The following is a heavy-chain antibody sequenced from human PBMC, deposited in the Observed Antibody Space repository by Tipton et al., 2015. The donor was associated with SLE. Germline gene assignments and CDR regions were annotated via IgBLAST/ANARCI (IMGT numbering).Heavy chain of an antibody. CDR3: ARGLYSGSYSYYFDY. D-gene: IGHD1-26*01. CDR2: IYSGGST. Sequence: AASGFTVSSNYMSWVRQAPGKGLEWVSVIYSGGSTYYADSVKGRFTISRHNSKNTLYLQMNSLRAEDTAVYYCARGLYSGSYSYYFDYWGQGTLVTVSS. V-gene: IGHV3-53*04. CDR1: GFTVSSNY. J-gene: IGHJ4*02.